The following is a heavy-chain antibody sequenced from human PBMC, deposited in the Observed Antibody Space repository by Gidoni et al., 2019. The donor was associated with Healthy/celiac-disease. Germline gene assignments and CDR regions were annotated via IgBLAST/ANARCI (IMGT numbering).Heavy chain of an antibody. CDR1: GFTVSSHY. CDR3: AREDMAMVRGVIATYWFDP. J-gene: IGHJ5*02. V-gene: IGHV3-66*01. D-gene: IGHD3-10*01. CDR2: IYSGGST. Sequence: VQLVESGGGLVQPGGSLRLSCAASGFTVSSHYMSWVRQAPGKGLEWVSVIYSGGSTYYADSVKGRFTISRDNSKNTLYLQMNSLRAEDTAVYYCAREDMAMVRGVIATYWFDPWGQGTLVTVSS.